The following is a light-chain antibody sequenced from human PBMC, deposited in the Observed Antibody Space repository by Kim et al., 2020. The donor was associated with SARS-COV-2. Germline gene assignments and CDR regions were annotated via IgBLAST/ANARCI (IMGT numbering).Light chain of an antibody. V-gene: IGKV1-5*03. Sequence: DIQMTQSPSTLSASVGDRVTITCRASQSISNWLAWYQQKPGKAPKLLIYKASTLESGVPLRFSGSGSGTEFTLTISSLQPDDFATYYCKQYSSYSAFGQGTKLEI. J-gene: IGKJ2*01. CDR2: KAS. CDR1: QSISNW. CDR3: KQYSSYSA.